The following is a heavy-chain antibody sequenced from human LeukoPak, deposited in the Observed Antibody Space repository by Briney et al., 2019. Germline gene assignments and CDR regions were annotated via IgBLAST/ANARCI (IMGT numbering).Heavy chain of an antibody. CDR3: ARDKSPTYYYATFDY. V-gene: IGHV3-30-3*01. Sequence: PGGSLRLSCAASGFTFSSYAMHWVRQAPGKGLEWVAVISYDGSNKHYADSVKGRFTISRDNSKNTLYLQMNSLRAEDTAVYYCARDKSPTYYYATFDYWGQGTLVTVSS. D-gene: IGHD3-10*01. CDR1: GFTFSSYA. J-gene: IGHJ4*02. CDR2: ISYDGSNK.